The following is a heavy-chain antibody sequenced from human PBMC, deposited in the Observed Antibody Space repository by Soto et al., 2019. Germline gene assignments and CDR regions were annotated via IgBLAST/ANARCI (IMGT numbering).Heavy chain of an antibody. CDR2: SYYSGST. CDR3: ARALFPGGWLQFSGRYFDL. Sequence: PSETLSLTCTVSGGSISSGDYYWSWIRQPPGKGLEWIGYSYYSGSTYYNPSLKSRVTISVDTSKNQFSLKLSSVTAADTAVYYCARALFPGGWLQFSGRYFDLWGRGALVTVSS. V-gene: IGHV4-30-4*01. J-gene: IGHJ2*01. CDR1: GGSISSGDYY. D-gene: IGHD5-12*01.